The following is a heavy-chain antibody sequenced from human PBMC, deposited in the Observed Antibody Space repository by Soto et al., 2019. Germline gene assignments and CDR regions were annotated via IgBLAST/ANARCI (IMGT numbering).Heavy chain of an antibody. Sequence: GGSLRLSCAASGFTFSDYYMSWIRQAPGKGLEWVSYISSSGSTIYYADSVKGRFTISRDNAKNSLYLQMNSLRAEDTAVYYCAREDGSMEQLVYDYIWGRYRYAFDIWGQGTMVTVSS. CDR2: ISSSGSTI. J-gene: IGHJ3*02. CDR1: GFTFSDYY. D-gene: IGHD3-16*02. V-gene: IGHV3-11*01. CDR3: AREDGSMEQLVYDYIWGRYRYAFDI.